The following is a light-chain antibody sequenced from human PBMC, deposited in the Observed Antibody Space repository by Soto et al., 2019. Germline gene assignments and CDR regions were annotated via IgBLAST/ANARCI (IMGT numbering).Light chain of an antibody. Sequence: ETVMTQSPATLSVSPGERATLSCRASQSVSSNLAWYQQKPGQAPMLLIYGASSRATGSPARFSGSGSGTEFTLTISNLQSEDFAVYYCQQYDNWPGTFGQGTKLEIK. J-gene: IGKJ2*01. CDR1: QSVSSN. CDR2: GAS. V-gene: IGKV3-15*01. CDR3: QQYDNWPGT.